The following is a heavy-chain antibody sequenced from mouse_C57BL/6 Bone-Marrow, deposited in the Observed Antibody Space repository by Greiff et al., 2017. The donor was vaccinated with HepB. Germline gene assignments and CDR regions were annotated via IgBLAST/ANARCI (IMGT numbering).Heavy chain of an antibody. CDR1: GFTFSNYW. CDR2: IRLKSDNYAT. CDR3: TGRWLLRWYYAMDD. V-gene: IGHV6-3*01. J-gene: IGHJ4*01. Sequence: EVQVVESGGGLVQPGGSMKLSCVASGFTFSNYWMNWVRQSPEKGLEWVAQIRLKSDNYATHYAESVKGRFTISRDDSKSGFHLQMNNLRAADTGIDYCTGRWLLRWYYAMDDWGQGTSVTVSS. D-gene: IGHD2-3*01.